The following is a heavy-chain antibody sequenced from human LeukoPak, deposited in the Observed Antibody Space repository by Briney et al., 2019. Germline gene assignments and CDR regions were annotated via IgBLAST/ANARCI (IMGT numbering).Heavy chain of an antibody. J-gene: IGHJ4*02. D-gene: IGHD6-13*01. CDR2: IYYSGST. CDR3: ARDRVAAASLDY. V-gene: IGHV4-61*01. Sequence: PSETLSLTCTVSGGSVSSDSYYWSWIRQPPGKGLEWIGYIYYSGSTNNNPSLKSRVTLSVDTSKNQFSLKLSSVTAADTAVYYCARDRVAAASLDYWGQGTLVTVSS. CDR1: GGSVSSDSYY.